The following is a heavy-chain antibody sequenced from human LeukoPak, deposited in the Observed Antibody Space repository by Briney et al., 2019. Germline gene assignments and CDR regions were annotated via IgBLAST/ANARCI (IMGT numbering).Heavy chain of an antibody. J-gene: IGHJ5*02. V-gene: IGHV4-39*01. CDR3: ARHEYSGSYYGLSWFDP. Sequence: PGGSLRLSCAASGFTFSSYVMSWVRQAPGKGLEWVASIYYSGSTYYNPSLKSRVTISVDTSKNQLSLKLSSLTAADTAVYYCARHEYSGSYYGLSWFDPWGQGTLVTVSS. CDR1: GFTFSSYV. CDR2: IYYSGST. D-gene: IGHD1-26*01.